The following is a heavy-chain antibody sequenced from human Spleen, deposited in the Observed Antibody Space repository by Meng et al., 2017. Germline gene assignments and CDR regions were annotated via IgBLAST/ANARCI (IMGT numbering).Heavy chain of an antibody. V-gene: IGHV3-30*04. CDR3: AAKGLWLDY. J-gene: IGHJ4*02. Sequence: GGSLRLSCAASGFTFSSYAMHWVRQAPGKGLEWVAVISYDGSNKYYADSVKGRFTISRDNAKNSLYLQMNSLRAEDTALYYCAAKGLWLDYWGQGTLVTVSS. CDR1: GFTFSSYA. CDR2: ISYDGSNK. D-gene: IGHD5-18*01.